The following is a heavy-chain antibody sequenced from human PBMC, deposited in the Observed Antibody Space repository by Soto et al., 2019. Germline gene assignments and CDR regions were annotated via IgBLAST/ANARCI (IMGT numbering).Heavy chain of an antibody. V-gene: IGHV3-30-3*01. J-gene: IGHJ4*02. CDR1: GFTFRSYA. CDR3: ARGIGDGYNLDY. CDR2: ISYDGNNN. Sequence: QVQLVESGGGVVQPGTSLRLSCAVSGFTFRSYATHWVRQAPGGGLEWVALISYDGNNNYYADSVKGRFPISIDTFNNTLFLQMNRLRREDTAMYCCARGIGDGYNLDYWGQGTLVTVSS. D-gene: IGHD5-12*01.